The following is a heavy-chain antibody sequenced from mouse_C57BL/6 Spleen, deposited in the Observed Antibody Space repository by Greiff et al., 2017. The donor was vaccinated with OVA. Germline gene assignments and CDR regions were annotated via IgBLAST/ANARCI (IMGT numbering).Heavy chain of an antibody. CDR3: ARGETTVVAPSYYFDY. CDR2: ISYDGSN. J-gene: IGHJ2*01. V-gene: IGHV3-6*01. Sequence: DVQLQESGPGLVKPSQSLSLTCSVTGYSITSGYYWNWIRQFPGNKLEWMGYISYDGSNNYNPSLKNRISITRDTSKNQFFLKLNSVTTEDTATYYCARGETTVVAPSYYFDYWGQGTTLTVSS. D-gene: IGHD1-1*01. CDR1: GYSITSGYY.